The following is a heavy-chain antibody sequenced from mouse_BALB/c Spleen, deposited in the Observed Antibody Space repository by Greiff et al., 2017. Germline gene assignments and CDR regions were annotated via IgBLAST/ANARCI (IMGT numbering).Heavy chain of an antibody. CDR2: INPSTGYT. D-gene: IGHD2-14*01. J-gene: IGHJ2*01. CDR3: ARRAYCRYDEGYYFDY. CDR1: GYTFTSYW. Sequence: VHLVESGAELAKPGASVKMSCKASGYTFTSYWMHWVKQRPGQGLDWIGYINPSTGYTEYNQKFKDKATLTADKSSSTAYMQLSSLTSEDSAVYYCARRAYCRYDEGYYFDYWGQGTTLTVSS. V-gene: IGHV1-7*01.